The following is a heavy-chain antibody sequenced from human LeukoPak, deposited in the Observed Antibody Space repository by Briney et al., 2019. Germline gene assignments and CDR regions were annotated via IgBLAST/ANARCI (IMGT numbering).Heavy chain of an antibody. J-gene: IGHJ4*02. Sequence: GGSLRLSCAASGFTFSSYSMNWVRQAPGKGLEWVSSISSSSSYIYYADSGKGRFTISRDNAKNSLYLQMNSLRAEDTAVYYCARDPRDPGAYYFDYWGQGTLVTVSS. CDR1: GFTFSSYS. V-gene: IGHV3-21*01. CDR2: ISSSSSYI. CDR3: ARDPRDPGAYYFDY.